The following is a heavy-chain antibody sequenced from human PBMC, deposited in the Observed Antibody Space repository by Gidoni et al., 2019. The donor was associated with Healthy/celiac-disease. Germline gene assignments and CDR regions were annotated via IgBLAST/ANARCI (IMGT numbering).Heavy chain of an antibody. CDR3: AKLSSGYPLADY. CDR1: GFTFDDYA. Sequence: GFTFDDYAMHWVRQAPGKGLEWVSGISWNSDSIGYADSVNGRFTISRDNAKNSLYLQMNSLRAEDTALYYCAKLSSGYPLADYWGEGTLVTVSS. D-gene: IGHD3-22*01. J-gene: IGHJ4*02. CDR2: ISWNSDSI. V-gene: IGHV3-9*01.